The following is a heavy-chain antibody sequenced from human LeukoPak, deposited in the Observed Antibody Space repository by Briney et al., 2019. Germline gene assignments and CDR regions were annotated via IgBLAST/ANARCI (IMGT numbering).Heavy chain of an antibody. CDR3: ARGGIAVAGNWGYYFDY. CDR1: GFTFSSYS. Sequence: PGGSLRLSCAASGFTFSSYSMNWVRQAPGKGLEWVSSISSSSSYIYYADSVKGRFTISRDNAKNSLYLQMNSLRAEDTAVYYCARGGIAVAGNWGYYFDYWGQGTLVTVSS. D-gene: IGHD6-19*01. J-gene: IGHJ4*02. V-gene: IGHV3-21*01. CDR2: ISSSSSYI.